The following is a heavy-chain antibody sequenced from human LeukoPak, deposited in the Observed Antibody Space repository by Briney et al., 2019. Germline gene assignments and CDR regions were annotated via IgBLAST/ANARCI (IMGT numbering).Heavy chain of an antibody. J-gene: IGHJ4*02. CDR3: AREWKVGAFYYFDY. D-gene: IGHD1-26*01. Sequence: SVKVSCKASGGTFSSYTISWVRQAPGQGLEWMGRIIPILGIANYAQKFQGRVTITADKSTSTAYMELSSLRSEDTAVYYCAREWKVGAFYYFDYWGQGTLVTVSS. V-gene: IGHV1-69*04. CDR2: IIPILGIA. CDR1: GGTFSSYT.